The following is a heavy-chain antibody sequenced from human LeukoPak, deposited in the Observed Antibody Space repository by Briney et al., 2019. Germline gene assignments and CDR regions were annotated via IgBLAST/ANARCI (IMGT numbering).Heavy chain of an antibody. CDR1: GGTFSSYA. J-gene: IGHJ4*02. Sequence: SVKVSCKASGGTFSSYAISWVRQAPGQGLEWMGRIIPILGIANYAQKFQGRVTITADKSTSTAYMELSSLRSEDTAVYYCARVVKSSNGFYFDYWGQGTLVTVSS. CDR2: IIPILGIA. V-gene: IGHV1-69*04. CDR3: ARVVKSSNGFYFDY. D-gene: IGHD2-8*01.